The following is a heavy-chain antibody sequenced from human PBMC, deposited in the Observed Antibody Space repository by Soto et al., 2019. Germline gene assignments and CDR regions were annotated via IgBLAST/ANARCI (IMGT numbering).Heavy chain of an antibody. Sequence: QVQLQQWGAGLLKPSETLSLTCAVYGGSFSGYYWSWIRQPPGKGLEWIGEINHSGSTNYNPSLKSRVTISVDTSKNQFSLKLSSVTAADTAVYYWARQGGTNWFDPWGQGTLVTVSS. D-gene: IGHD1-26*01. CDR1: GGSFSGYY. V-gene: IGHV4-34*01. CDR2: INHSGST. CDR3: ARQGGTNWFDP. J-gene: IGHJ5*02.